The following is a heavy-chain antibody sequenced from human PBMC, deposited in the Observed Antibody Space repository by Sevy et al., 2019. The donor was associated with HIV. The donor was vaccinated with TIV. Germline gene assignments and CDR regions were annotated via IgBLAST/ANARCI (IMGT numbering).Heavy chain of an antibody. CDR2: ISASGGST. J-gene: IGHJ5*01. Sequence: GGSLRLSCTASALTFSSYVMSWVRQAPGKGLEWVSTISASGGSTYFAASVKGRFTISRDNPNKTVYLQMNSLTAEDTAVYYCAKEEFSGYDFGSWGQGTLVTVSS. V-gene: IGHV3-23*01. D-gene: IGHD5-12*01. CDR3: AKEEFSGYDFGS. CDR1: ALTFSSYV.